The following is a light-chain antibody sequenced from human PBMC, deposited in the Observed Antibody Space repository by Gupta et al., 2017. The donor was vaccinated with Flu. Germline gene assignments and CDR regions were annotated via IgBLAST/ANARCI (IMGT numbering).Light chain of an antibody. CDR3: AAWDDSLSGRVV. CDR2: LHN. Sequence: VTISCSGSTSNIGSKFVYWYQQLPGTAPKLLIYLHNQRPPGVPDRFSGSKSGTSASLAIGGLRSEDEAEYYCAAWDDSLSGRVVFGGGTRLTGL. J-gene: IGLJ2*01. V-gene: IGLV1-47*01. CDR1: TSNIGSKF.